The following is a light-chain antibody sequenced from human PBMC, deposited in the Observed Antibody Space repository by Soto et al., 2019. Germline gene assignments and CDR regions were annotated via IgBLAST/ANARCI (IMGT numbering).Light chain of an antibody. CDR3: LQSFATPPWT. CDR2: AAY. CDR1: QTISTS. V-gene: IGKV1-39*01. J-gene: IGKJ1*01. Sequence: DIQMTQSPSSLSSSLGDRVTITCRGSQTISTSLNWYQQKPKKAPRLLIYAAYSLQSGVPSRFSGSGSGTDFNFTITSLQPEDFATYYCLQSFATPPWTFGQGTKVDIK.